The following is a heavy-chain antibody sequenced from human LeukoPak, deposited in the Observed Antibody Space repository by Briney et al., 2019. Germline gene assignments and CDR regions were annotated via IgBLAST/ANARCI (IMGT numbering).Heavy chain of an antibody. Sequence: GASVKVSCKASGGTFSSYAISWVRQAPGQGLEWMGGIIPIFGTANYAQKFQGRVTITADESTSTAYMELSSLRSEDTAVYYCAGKYYDFWSGYSGVNYWGQGTLVTVSS. CDR1: GGTFSSYA. D-gene: IGHD3-3*01. CDR3: AGKYYDFWSGYSGVNY. CDR2: IIPIFGTA. V-gene: IGHV1-69*13. J-gene: IGHJ4*02.